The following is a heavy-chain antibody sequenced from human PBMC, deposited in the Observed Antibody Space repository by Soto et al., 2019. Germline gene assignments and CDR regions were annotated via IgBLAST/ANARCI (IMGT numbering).Heavy chain of an antibody. J-gene: IGHJ6*03. D-gene: IGHD3-3*01. CDR3: ARDHPYYDFWSGLGGRGYYYYMDV. CDR2: ISSSGSTI. CDR1: GFTFSDYY. V-gene: IGHV3-11*01. Sequence: QVQLVESGGGLVKPGGSLRLSCAASGFTFSDYYMSWIRQAPGKGLEWVSYISSSGSTIYYADSVKGRFTISRDNAKNSLYLQMNSLRAEDTAVYYCARDHPYYDFWSGLGGRGYYYYMDVWGKGTTVTVSS.